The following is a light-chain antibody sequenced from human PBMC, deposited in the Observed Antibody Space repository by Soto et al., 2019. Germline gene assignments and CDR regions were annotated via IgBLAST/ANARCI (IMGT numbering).Light chain of an antibody. CDR3: QQRHRTPWT. CDR2: GAS. Sequence: VITQSPAILSVSPGDTATLSCRASQTVTINLAWYHQKPGQAPTLLIYGASNRATGVPARFSGSGSGTDFTITISRLKPEDAATDSCQQRHRTPWTFGQGTKVDNK. J-gene: IGKJ1*01. V-gene: IGKV3-15*01. CDR1: QTVTIN.